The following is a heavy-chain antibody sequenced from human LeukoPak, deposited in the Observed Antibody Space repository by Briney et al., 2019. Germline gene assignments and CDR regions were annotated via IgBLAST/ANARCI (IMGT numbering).Heavy chain of an antibody. D-gene: IGHD1-20*01. CDR3: VPLNWNPPGDFDR. CDR2: IKDDGSDK. Sequence: GGSLRLSCAASGFTFSNYWMNWVRQAPGKGLEWVANIKDDGSDKYYVDSVKGRFSISKDNAKKSLYLQMNSLRVEDTAVYYCVPLNWNPPGDFDRWGQGTVVTVSS. J-gene: IGHJ4*02. CDR1: GFTFSNYW. V-gene: IGHV3-7*01.